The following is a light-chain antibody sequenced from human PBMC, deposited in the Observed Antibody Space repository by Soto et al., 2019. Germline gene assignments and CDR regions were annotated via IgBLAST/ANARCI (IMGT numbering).Light chain of an antibody. CDR2: EVS. CDR1: SSDVGGYNY. Sequence: QSALTQPPSASGSPGHSVTISCTGTSSDVGGYNYVSWYQQHPGKAPKLMIYEVSKRPSGVPDRFSGSTSGNTASLTVSGLQAEDEADYYCSSYAGSNNLVFGTGTKLTVL. CDR3: SSYAGSNNLV. J-gene: IGLJ1*01. V-gene: IGLV2-8*01.